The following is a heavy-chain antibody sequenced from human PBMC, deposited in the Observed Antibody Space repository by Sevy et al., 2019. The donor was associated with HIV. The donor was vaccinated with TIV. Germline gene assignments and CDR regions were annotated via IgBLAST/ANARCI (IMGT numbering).Heavy chain of an antibody. J-gene: IGHJ4*02. Sequence: GGSLRLSCAASGFTFSSYAMSWVRQAPGKGLEWASAISGSGGSTYYADSVKGRFTISRDNSKNTLYLQMNSLRAEDTAVYYCASYYDSSGYYMGSGYWGQGTLVTVSS. CDR1: GFTFSSYA. D-gene: IGHD3-22*01. CDR2: ISGSGGST. CDR3: ASYYDSSGYYMGSGY. V-gene: IGHV3-23*01.